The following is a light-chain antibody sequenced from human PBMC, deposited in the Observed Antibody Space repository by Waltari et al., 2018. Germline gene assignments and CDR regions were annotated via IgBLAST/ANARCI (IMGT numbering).Light chain of an antibody. Sequence: DIQMTQSPSSLSASVGDRVTITCQASQDISKYLNCYQQKPGKAPKLLIYDASTLEVGVPSRFSGSGSWTDFTFSISSLQPEDFATYFCQQYDNPQFTFGPGTKVDIK. CDR3: QQYDNPQFT. CDR1: QDISKY. V-gene: IGKV1-33*01. J-gene: IGKJ3*01. CDR2: DAS.